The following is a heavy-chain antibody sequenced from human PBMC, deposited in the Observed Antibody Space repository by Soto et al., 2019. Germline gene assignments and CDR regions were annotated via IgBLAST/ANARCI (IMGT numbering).Heavy chain of an antibody. CDR1: GSSTRRGDHL. CDR2: IFFSGTT. Sequence: QVQLQESDPGLVTPSQTLSLTCSVSGSSTRRGDHLWSWIRQPPGKGLEWIGYIFFSGTTHYNPSLESRVRLSIDTSRNQFSMKLRSLTAADTAVYFCARERVYGVIRPFYYFGMDVWGHGTTVIVSS. J-gene: IGHJ6*02. D-gene: IGHD3-3*01. CDR3: ARERVYGVIRPFYYFGMDV. V-gene: IGHV4-30-4*08.